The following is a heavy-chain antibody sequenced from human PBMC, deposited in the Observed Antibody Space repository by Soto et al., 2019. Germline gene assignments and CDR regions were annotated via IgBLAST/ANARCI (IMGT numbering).Heavy chain of an antibody. Sequence: PGGSLRLSCAASGFTFSSYAMHWVRQAPCKGLELVAVISYDGSNKYYADSVKGRFTISRDNSKNTLYLQMNSLRAEETAVYYCARDRSTIFGYYYGMDVWGQWTTVTVSS. CDR3: ARDRSTIFGYYYGMDV. CDR1: GFTFSSYA. D-gene: IGHD3-3*01. CDR2: ISYDGSNK. V-gene: IGHV3-30-3*01. J-gene: IGHJ6*01.